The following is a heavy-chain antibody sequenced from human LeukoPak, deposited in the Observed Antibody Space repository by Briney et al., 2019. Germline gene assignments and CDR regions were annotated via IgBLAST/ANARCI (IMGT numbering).Heavy chain of an antibody. CDR3: ARALYYYDSSGDYYYYYYYMDV. V-gene: IGHV4-39*07. J-gene: IGHJ6*03. Sequence: PSETLSLTCTVSGGSLSSSSYYWGWIRQPPGKGLEWIGSIYYSGSTYYNPSLKSRVTISVDTSKNQFSLKLSSVTAADTAVYYCARALYYYDSSGDYYYYYYYMDVWGKGTTVTVSS. CDR2: IYYSGST. D-gene: IGHD3-22*01. CDR1: GGSLSSSSYY.